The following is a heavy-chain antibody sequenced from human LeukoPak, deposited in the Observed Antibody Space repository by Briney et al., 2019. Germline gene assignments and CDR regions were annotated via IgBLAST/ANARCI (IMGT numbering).Heavy chain of an antibody. CDR2: IIPILGIA. CDR3: ARSAVVVPAAWA. J-gene: IGHJ4*02. Sequence: ASVKVSCKASGGTFSSYTISWVRQAPGQGLEWMGRIIPILGIANYGQKFQGRVTITADKSTSTAYMELSSLRSEDTAVYYCARSAVVVPAAWAWGQGTLVTVSS. CDR1: GGTFSSYT. V-gene: IGHV1-69*02. D-gene: IGHD2-2*01.